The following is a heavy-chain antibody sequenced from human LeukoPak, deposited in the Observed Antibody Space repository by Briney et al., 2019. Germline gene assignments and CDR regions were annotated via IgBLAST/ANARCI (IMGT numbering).Heavy chain of an antibody. D-gene: IGHD3-10*01. CDR3: ATDRYRGVYYYYGMDV. V-gene: IGHV1-24*01. Sequence: ASVKVSCKVSGYTLTELSMHWVRQAPGKGLEWMGGFDPEDGETIYAQKFQGRVTMTEDTSTDTAYMELSSPRSEDTAVYYCATDRYRGVYYYYGMDVWGQGTTVTVSS. CDR2: FDPEDGET. J-gene: IGHJ6*02. CDR1: GYTLTELS.